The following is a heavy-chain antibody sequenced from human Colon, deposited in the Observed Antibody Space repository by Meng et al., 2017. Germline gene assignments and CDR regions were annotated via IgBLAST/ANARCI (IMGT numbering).Heavy chain of an antibody. Sequence: QVPLQCVGAGPLKPSATLPLTCAVYGGSFSGYYWSWIRQPPGKGLEWIGEINHRGSTNYNPSLKSRVTISVDTSKNQFSLKLSSVTAADTAVYYCARVRITIFGVVSTFDYWGQGTLVTVSS. D-gene: IGHD3-3*01. CDR2: INHRGST. CDR3: ARVRITIFGVVSTFDY. V-gene: IGHV4-34*01. J-gene: IGHJ4*02. CDR1: GGSFSGYY.